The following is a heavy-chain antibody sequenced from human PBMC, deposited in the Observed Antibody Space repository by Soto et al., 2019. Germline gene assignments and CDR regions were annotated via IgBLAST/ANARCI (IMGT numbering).Heavy chain of an antibody. CDR2: INHSGST. V-gene: IGHV4-34*01. CDR1: GGSFSGYY. CDR3: ARGRRYLIWFDP. D-gene: IGHD3-9*01. Sequence: PSETLSLTCAVYGGSFSGYYWSWIRQPPGKGLEWIGEINHSGSTNYNPSLKSRVTISVDTSKNQFSLKLSSVTAADTAVYYCARGRRYLIWFDPWGQGTLVTVSS. J-gene: IGHJ5*02.